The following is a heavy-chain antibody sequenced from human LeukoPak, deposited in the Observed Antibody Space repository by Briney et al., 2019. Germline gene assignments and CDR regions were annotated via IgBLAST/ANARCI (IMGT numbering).Heavy chain of an antibody. Sequence: SVNVSCKASGGTFSSHAISWVRQAPGQGLEWMGGIIPIFGTANYAQKFQGRVTITADESTSTAYMELSSLRSEDTAVYYCARAGAYCGGDCYLDYWGQGTLVTVSS. CDR2: IIPIFGTA. CDR3: ARAGAYCGGDCYLDY. D-gene: IGHD2-21*02. V-gene: IGHV1-69*01. J-gene: IGHJ4*02. CDR1: GGTFSSHA.